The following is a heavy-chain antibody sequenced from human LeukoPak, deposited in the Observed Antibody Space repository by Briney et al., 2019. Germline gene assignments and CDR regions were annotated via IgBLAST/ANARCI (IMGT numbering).Heavy chain of an antibody. V-gene: IGHV3-30*04. CDR2: ISYDGSNK. J-gene: IGHJ3*02. CDR1: GFTVSSYA. D-gene: IGHD2-15*01. Sequence: PGGSLRLSCAASGFTVSSYAMHWVRQAPGKGLEWVAVISYDGSNKYYADSVKGRFTISRDNSKNTLYLQMNSLRAEDTAVYYCARDQGFYCSGGSCFSAAFDIWGQGTMVTVSS. CDR3: ARDQGFYCSGGSCFSAAFDI.